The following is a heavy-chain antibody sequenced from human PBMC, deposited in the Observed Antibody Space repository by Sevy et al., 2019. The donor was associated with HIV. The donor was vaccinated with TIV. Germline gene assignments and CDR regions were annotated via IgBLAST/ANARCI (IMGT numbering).Heavy chain of an antibody. CDR3: VRHPGVATLYFDY. CDR1: GYTFTNYW. Sequence: GESLKISCKGSGYTFTNYWIGWVRQMPGKGLEWMGIIYPGDSDTRYGPSFQGQVTISADKSISTAYLQWSSLKASDTAIYYCVRHPGVATLYFDYWGQGILVTVSS. D-gene: IGHD5-12*01. V-gene: IGHV5-51*01. CDR2: IYPGDSDT. J-gene: IGHJ4*02.